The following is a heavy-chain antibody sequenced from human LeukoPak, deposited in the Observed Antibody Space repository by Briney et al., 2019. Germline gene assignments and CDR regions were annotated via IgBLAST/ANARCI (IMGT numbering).Heavy chain of an antibody. D-gene: IGHD5-18*01. CDR1: GGSISSYY. CDR3: ARHVRGYSYVNLDY. V-gene: IGHV4-59*08. Sequence: PSETLSLTCTVSGGSISSYYWSWIRQPPGKGLEWIGYIYYSGSTKYNPSLKSRVTISVDTSKNQFSLKLSSVTAADTAVYYCARHVRGYSYVNLDYWGQGTLVTVSS. CDR2: IYYSGST. J-gene: IGHJ4*02.